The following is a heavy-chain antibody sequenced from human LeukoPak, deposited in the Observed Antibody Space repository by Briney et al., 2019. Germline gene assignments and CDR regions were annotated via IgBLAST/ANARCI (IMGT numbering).Heavy chain of an antibody. CDR2: ISGSGGST. Sequence: GGSLRLSCAASGFTFSSYAMSWVRQAPGKGLEWVSAISGSGGSTYYADSVKGRFTISRDNSKNTLYLQMNSLRAEDTAVYYCAKEITFVGATERIDDYWGQGTLVTVSS. CDR3: AKEITFVGATERIDDY. CDR1: GFTFSSYA. D-gene: IGHD1-26*01. J-gene: IGHJ4*02. V-gene: IGHV3-23*01.